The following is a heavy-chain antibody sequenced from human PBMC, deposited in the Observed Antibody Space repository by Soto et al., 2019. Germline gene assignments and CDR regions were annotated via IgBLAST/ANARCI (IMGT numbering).Heavy chain of an antibody. D-gene: IGHD3-3*01. Sequence: GPSVKVSCKASGYIFNGYAMHWVRQAPGQRLEWMAWINGGNGNTRYSQKFQGRVTISRDTSANTVHMELSSLRSEDTAVYYCARAGTVFGLLGNYYGMDVWGQGTTVTVSS. CDR3: ARAGTVFGLLGNYYGMDV. CDR1: GYIFNGYA. CDR2: INGGNGNT. J-gene: IGHJ6*02. V-gene: IGHV1-3*01.